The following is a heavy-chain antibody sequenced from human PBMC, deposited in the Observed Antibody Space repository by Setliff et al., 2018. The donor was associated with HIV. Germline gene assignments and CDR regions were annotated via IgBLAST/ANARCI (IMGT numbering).Heavy chain of an antibody. CDR2: IYFTGKT. CDR3: ARDLTSNSNCFDP. V-gene: IGHV4-31*03. CDR1: GGSIISGGYY. D-gene: IGHD4-4*01. Sequence: SETLSLTCSLSGGSIISGGYYWSWIRQHPEKGLEWIGYIYFTGKTYYNPSLKSRVSISVDTSKDQFSLNLKSVTAADTATSYWARDLTSNSNCFDPWRQGIPVTAPQ. J-gene: IGHJ5*02.